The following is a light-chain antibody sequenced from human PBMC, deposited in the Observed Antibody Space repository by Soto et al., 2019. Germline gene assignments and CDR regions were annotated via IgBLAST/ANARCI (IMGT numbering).Light chain of an antibody. J-gene: IGKJ3*01. CDR1: QSVSSS. CDR3: LQRSNWPRT. CDR2: GTS. V-gene: IGKV3-11*01. Sequence: LTQSPATLSLSPGERATLSCRASQSVSSSLAWYQQKPGQAPRLLIYGTSNRATGIPARFSGSGSGTDFTLTISSLEPEDFAVYYCLQRSNWPRTFGPGTKVDIK.